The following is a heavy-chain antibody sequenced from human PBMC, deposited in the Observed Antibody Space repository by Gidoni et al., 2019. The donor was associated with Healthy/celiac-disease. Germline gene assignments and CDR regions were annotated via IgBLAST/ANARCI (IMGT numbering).Heavy chain of an antibody. D-gene: IGHD3-10*01. CDR3: ANWFGANLDY. V-gene: IGHV3-23*04. CDR2: ISGSGGST. J-gene: IGHJ4*02. CDR1: GFPFSSYA. Sequence: EVQLVESGGGLVQPGGSLRRSCADSGFPFSSYAMSWVRQAPGKGLEWVSAISGSGGSTYYADSVKGRFTISRDNSKNTLYLQMNSLRAEDTAVYYCANWFGANLDYWGQGTLVTVSS.